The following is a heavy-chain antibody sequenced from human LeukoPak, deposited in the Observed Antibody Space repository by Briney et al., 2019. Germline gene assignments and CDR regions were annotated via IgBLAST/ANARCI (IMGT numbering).Heavy chain of an antibody. CDR3: EGSDLFDY. CDR2: ISYDGSNK. J-gene: IGHJ4*02. Sequence: GGSLRLFCAASGFTFSSYAMHWVRQAPGKGLEWVAVISYDGSNKYYADSVKGRFTISRDNSKNTLYLQMNSLRAEDTAVYYCEGSDLFDYWGQGTLVTVSS. D-gene: IGHD2-21*02. CDR1: GFTFSSYA. V-gene: IGHV3-30-3*01.